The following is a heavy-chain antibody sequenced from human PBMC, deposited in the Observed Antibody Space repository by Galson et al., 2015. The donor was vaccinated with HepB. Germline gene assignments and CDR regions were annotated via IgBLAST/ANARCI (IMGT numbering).Heavy chain of an antibody. D-gene: IGHD2-2*01. CDR3: ARDRTYCGSPSCSRMGPNY. V-gene: IGHV3-74*03. J-gene: IGHJ4*02. Sequence: SLRLSCAASGFSFASYWIHWVRQAPGKGLVCVSRISSDGSITTYADSVKGRFTISRDNAKNTLYLQMNSLRAEDTAVYYCARDRTYCGSPSCSRMGPNYWGQGTLVTVSS. CDR1: GFSFASYW. CDR2: ISSDGSIT.